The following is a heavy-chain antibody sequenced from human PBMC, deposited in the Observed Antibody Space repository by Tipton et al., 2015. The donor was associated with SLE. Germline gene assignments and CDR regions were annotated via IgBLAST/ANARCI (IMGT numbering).Heavy chain of an antibody. CDR1: GGSISSSSYY. CDR2: IYYSGST. CDR3: ATRILTGDRGYVCEI. Sequence: TLSLTCTVSGGSISSSSYYWGWIRQPPGKGLEWIGSIYYSGSTYYNPSLKSRVTISVDTSKNQFSLKLSSVTAADTAVYYCATRILTGDRGYVCEIWGQGTMVPVSS. V-gene: IGHV4-39*07. J-gene: IGHJ3*02. D-gene: IGHD7-27*01.